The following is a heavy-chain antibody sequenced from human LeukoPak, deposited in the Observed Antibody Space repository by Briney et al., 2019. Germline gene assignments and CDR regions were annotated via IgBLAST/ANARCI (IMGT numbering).Heavy chain of an antibody. V-gene: IGHV3-9*01. J-gene: IGHJ3*02. CDR1: GFTFDDYA. CDR3: ARGRGVVISAFDI. Sequence: GESLRLSCAASGFTFDDYAMYWVRQAPGKGLEWVSGISWNGGKLDYGDSVKGRFTISRDNAKNSLYLQMNSLRAEDTAVYYCARGRGVVISAFDIWGQGTMVTVSS. CDR2: ISWNGGKL. D-gene: IGHD3-22*01.